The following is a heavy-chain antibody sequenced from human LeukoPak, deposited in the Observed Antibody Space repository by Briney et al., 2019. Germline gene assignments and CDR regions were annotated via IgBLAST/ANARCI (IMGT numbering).Heavy chain of an antibody. CDR1: GASLSSDGSS. D-gene: IGHD3-16*01. Sequence: PSQTLSLTCVVSGASLSSDGSSWSWIRQPPGTGREWIGCIYHSGGTHYNPALKSRVTMSVDMSKNQISLNLNSVTAAVTAVYYCARDIWGSASWGPGTLVTVSS. V-gene: IGHV4-30-2*01. J-gene: IGHJ5*02. CDR2: IYHSGGT. CDR3: ARDIWGSAS.